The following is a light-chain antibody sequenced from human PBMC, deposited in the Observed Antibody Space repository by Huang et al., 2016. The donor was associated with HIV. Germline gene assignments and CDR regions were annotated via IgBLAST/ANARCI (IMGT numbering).Light chain of an antibody. Sequence: DIQMTQSPSTLAAFVGDRLTTTCRASQNIRSWLAWYQQKPGKAPRLLSYKISSLESGVPSRFSGSGSGTEFTLTISSLQPDDIGTYYCQYGETFGQGSKVEVK. V-gene: IGKV1-5*03. CDR3: QYGET. CDR2: KIS. J-gene: IGKJ1*01. CDR1: QNIRSW.